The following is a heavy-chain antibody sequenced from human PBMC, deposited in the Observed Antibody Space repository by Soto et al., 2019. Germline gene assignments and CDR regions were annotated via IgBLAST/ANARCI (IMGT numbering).Heavy chain of an antibody. J-gene: IGHJ5*02. V-gene: IGHV3-30*18. Sequence: GGSLRLSCAASGFRFSKYGMHWVRQSPGKGLEWVAFVSSDGNNKYYGDSVKGRFTISRDNSKNMVFLQVDRLRVDDTAVYYCAKDRVIQIRNIWHDPWGQGTLVTVSS. CDR2: VSSDGNNK. CDR1: GFRFSKYG. CDR3: AKDRVIQIRNIWHDP.